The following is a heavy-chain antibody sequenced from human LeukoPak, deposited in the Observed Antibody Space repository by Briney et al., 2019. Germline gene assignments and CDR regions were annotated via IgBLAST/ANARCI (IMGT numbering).Heavy chain of an antibody. CDR1: GFTFSDYE. Sequence: GGSLRLSCAASGFTFSDYEMNWVRQAPGKGLEWVSFISTSGRTMYYADSVKGRFTVSRDNAKSSLYLHMNSLRADDTAVYYCARDPQNSWGLFDYWGQGALATVSS. CDR3: ARDPQNSWGLFDY. J-gene: IGHJ4*02. V-gene: IGHV3-48*03. CDR2: ISTSGRTM. D-gene: IGHD4-23*01.